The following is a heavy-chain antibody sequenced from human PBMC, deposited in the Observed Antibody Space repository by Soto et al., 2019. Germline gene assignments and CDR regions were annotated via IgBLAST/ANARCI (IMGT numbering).Heavy chain of an antibody. CDR2: ISSSSSYI. V-gene: IGHV3-21*01. CDR1: GFTFSSYS. J-gene: IGHJ6*02. CDR3: ARALRCSSTSCYRYYYYYGMDV. Sequence: EVQLVESGGGLVKPGGSLRLSCAASGFTFSSYSMNWVRQAPGKGLEWVSSISSSSSYIYYADSVKGRFTISRDNAKNSRYLQMNSLRAEDTAVYYCARALRCSSTSCYRYYYYYGMDVWGQGTTVTVSS. D-gene: IGHD2-2*01.